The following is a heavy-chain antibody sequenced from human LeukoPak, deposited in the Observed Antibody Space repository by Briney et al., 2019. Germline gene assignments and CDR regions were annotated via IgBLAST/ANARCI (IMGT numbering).Heavy chain of an antibody. J-gene: IGHJ4*02. CDR1: GGSISSSSYY. V-gene: IGHV4-39*07. Sequence: SETLSLTCTVSGGSISSSSYYWSRIRQPPGKGLEWIGEINHSGSTNYNPSLKSRVTISVDTSKNQFSLKLSSVTAADTAVYYCARGSSAYYDFWSGYYLYYFDYWGQGTLVTVSS. CDR3: ARGSSAYYDFWSGYYLYYFDY. CDR2: INHSGST. D-gene: IGHD3-3*01.